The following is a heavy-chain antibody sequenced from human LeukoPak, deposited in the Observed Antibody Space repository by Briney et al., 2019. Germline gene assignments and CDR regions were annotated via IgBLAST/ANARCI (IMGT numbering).Heavy chain of an antibody. J-gene: IGHJ5*02. V-gene: IGHV4-59*12. D-gene: IGHD3-10*01. CDR1: GGSISSYY. CDR2: IYYSGST. CDR3: ARDSGTTGEVKFDP. Sequence: SETLSLTCTVSGGSISSYYWSWIRQPPGKGLEWIGYIYYSGSTNYKSSLKSRVTMSVDTSKNQFSLKLSSVTAADTAVYYCARDSGTTGEVKFDPWGQGTLVTVSS.